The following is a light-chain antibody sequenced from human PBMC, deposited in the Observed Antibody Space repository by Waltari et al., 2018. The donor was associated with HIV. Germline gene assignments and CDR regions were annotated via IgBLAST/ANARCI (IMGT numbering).Light chain of an antibody. CDR1: SSDVGGYNH. CDR2: EVT. J-gene: IGLJ1*01. V-gene: IGLV2-14*01. CDR3: SSYRSTSTLGV. Sequence: QSALTPPASVSGSPGQSITIPCTGTSSDVGGYNHVPWYQHHPGKAPKLIIFEVTNRPSGVSNRFSGSKSGNTASLTISGLQADDEADYYCSSYRSTSTLGVFGTGTKVIVL.